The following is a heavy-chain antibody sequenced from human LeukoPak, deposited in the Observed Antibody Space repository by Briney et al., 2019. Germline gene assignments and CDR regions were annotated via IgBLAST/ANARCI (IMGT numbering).Heavy chain of an antibody. J-gene: IGHJ3*01. Sequence: RRSPGLSCAASGFTFSSFATRWGSQAPRKGLGRVSAISGRSDTTQYADYVEGRFTISRDNSKNTVYVQMNSLSAEDTAVYYCARDHLGIWFGELTRAFDVWGQGTMVTVSS. V-gene: IGHV3-23*01. D-gene: IGHD3-10*01. CDR2: ISGRSDTT. CDR3: ARDHLGIWFGELTRAFDV. CDR1: GFTFSSFA.